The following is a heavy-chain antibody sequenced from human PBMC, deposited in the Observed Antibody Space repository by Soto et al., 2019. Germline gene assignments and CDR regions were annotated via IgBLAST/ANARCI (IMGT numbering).Heavy chain of an antibody. D-gene: IGHD3-3*01. CDR1: GFTFSSYA. Sequence: LRLSCAASGFTFSSYAMHWVRQAPGKGLEWVAVISYDGSNKYYADSVKGRFTISRDNSKNTLYLQMNSLRAEDTAVYYCARDRGGDFWSGSFYYYYGMDVWGQGTTVTVSS. CDR2: ISYDGSNK. CDR3: ARDRGGDFWSGSFYYYYGMDV. J-gene: IGHJ6*02. V-gene: IGHV3-30-3*01.